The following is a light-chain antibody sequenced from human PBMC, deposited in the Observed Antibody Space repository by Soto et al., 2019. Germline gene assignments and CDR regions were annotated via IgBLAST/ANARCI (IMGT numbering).Light chain of an antibody. V-gene: IGKV1-39*01. J-gene: IGKJ1*01. CDR2: AAS. Sequence: DIQMTQSPATLSESVGDRVTITCRASQTIHSFLAWYQQKAGKAPKLLIYAASSLQSGVPSRFSGSGSGTDFTLTISSLQPEDFATYYCQQSYSTSWTFGQGTKVDIK. CDR3: QQSYSTSWT. CDR1: QTIHSF.